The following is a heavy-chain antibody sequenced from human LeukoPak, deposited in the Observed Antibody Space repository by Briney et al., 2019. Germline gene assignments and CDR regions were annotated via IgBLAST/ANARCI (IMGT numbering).Heavy chain of an antibody. V-gene: IGHV3-30-3*01. CDR3: ARGPISLVQLWSRIDY. CDR1: GFTFSSYA. CDR2: ISYDGSNK. D-gene: IGHD5-18*01. Sequence: GRSLRLSCAASGFTFSSYAMHWVRQAPGKGLEWVAVISYDGSNKYYADSVKGRFTISRDNSKNTLYLQMNSLRAEDTAVYYCARGPISLVQLWSRIDYWGQGTLVTVSS. J-gene: IGHJ4*02.